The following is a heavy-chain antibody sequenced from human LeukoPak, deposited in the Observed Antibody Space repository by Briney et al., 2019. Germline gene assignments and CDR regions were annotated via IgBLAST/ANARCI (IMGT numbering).Heavy chain of an antibody. Sequence: SETLSLTCTVSGGSISSYYWSWIRQPPGKGLEWIGYMFYSGSTNYNPSLKSRVTISVDTSKNQFSLKLTSLTAADTAVYYCARDGTVAALDYWGQGTLVTVSS. D-gene: IGHD6-13*01. J-gene: IGHJ4*02. CDR1: GGSISSYY. CDR3: ARDGTVAALDY. V-gene: IGHV4-59*01. CDR2: MFYSGST.